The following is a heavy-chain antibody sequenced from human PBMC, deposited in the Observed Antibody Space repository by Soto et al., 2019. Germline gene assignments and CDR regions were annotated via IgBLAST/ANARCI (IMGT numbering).Heavy chain of an antibody. CDR3: ARGVLNTAMVRPAGWFDP. Sequence: SETLSLTCAVYGGSFSGYYWSWIRQPPGKGLEWIGEINHSGSTNYNPSLKSRVTKSVDTSKNQFSLKLSSVTAADTAVYYCARGVLNTAMVRPAGWFDPWGQGTLVTVSS. CDR1: GGSFSGYY. D-gene: IGHD5-18*01. V-gene: IGHV4-34*01. J-gene: IGHJ5*02. CDR2: INHSGST.